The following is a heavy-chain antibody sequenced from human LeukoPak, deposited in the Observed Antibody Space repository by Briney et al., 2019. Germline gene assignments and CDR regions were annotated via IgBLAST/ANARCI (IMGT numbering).Heavy chain of an antibody. D-gene: IGHD3/OR15-3a*01. CDR3: AEGRRGVDSFGPSSIFDY. CDR2: ISGSGGST. CDR1: GFTFSSYA. Sequence: GGSLRLSCAASGFTFSSYAMSWVRQAPGKGLEWVSAISGSGGSTYYADSVKGRFTISRDNSKNTLYLQMNSLRAEDTAVYYCAEGRRGVDSFGPSSIFDYWGQGTLVTVSS. V-gene: IGHV3-23*01. J-gene: IGHJ4*02.